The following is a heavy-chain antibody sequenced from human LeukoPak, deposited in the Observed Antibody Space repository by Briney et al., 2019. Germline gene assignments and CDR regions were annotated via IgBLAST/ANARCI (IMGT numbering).Heavy chain of an antibody. CDR1: GGSISSYY. J-gene: IGHJ6*02. D-gene: IGHD2-21*01. Sequence: SETLSLTCTVSGGSISSYYWSWIRQPPGKGLEWIGYIYYSGSTNYNPSLKSRVTISVDTSKNQFSLKLSSVTAADTAVYYCASSPGYYGGGYNYGMDVWGQGTTVTAS. V-gene: IGHV4-59*01. CDR2: IYYSGST. CDR3: ASSPGYYGGGYNYGMDV.